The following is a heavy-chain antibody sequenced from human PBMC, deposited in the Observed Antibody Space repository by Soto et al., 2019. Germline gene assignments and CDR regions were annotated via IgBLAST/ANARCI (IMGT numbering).Heavy chain of an antibody. V-gene: IGHV4-4*03. CDR3: ARALSFTTSNCCDDFDYDNRYV. D-gene: IGHD3-22*01. J-gene: IGHJ6*02. Sequence: PETLSLTCFVSGDSINNTYWWSWVRQAPGKGLEWIGEIYHTGGRSYMPSLRGRITLSVDTSKNQFSLKLTSVTAADTAVDYCARALSFTTSNCCDDFDYDNRYVWGLGTSV. CDR1: GDSINNTYW. CDR2: IYHTGGR.